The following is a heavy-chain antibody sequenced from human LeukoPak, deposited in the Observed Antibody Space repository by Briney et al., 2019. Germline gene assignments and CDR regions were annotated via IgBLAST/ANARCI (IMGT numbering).Heavy chain of an antibody. CDR1: GGSSSSSTYY. J-gene: IGHJ4*02. CDR3: ARPPVAAPTSYFDY. V-gene: IGHV4-39*01. Sequence: SEPLSLTCTVSGGSSSSSTYYWGWIRQPPGQGLEWIGTIYYRGNTYYNPSLKSRITISVDTSKNQFSLNLNSVTAADTAVYYCARPPVAAPTSYFDYWGQGSLVTVSS. D-gene: IGHD6-25*01. CDR2: IYYRGNT.